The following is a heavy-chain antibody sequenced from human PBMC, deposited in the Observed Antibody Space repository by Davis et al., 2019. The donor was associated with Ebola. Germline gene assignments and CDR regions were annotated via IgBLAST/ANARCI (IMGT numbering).Heavy chain of an antibody. CDR1: GGSISSYY. D-gene: IGHD3-22*01. V-gene: IGHV4-59*12. J-gene: IGHJ1*01. CDR3: ASPSSGYYYDSSGYYSRAEYFQH. Sequence: PSETLSLTCTVSGGSISSYYWSWIRQPPGKGLEWIGYIYYSGSTNYNPSLKSRVTISVDTSKNQFSLKLSSVTAADTAVYYCASPSSGYYYDSSGYYSRAEYFQHWGQGTLVTVSS. CDR2: IYYSGST.